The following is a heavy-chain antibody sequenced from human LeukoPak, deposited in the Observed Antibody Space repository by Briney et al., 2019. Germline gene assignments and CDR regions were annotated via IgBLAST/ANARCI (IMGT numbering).Heavy chain of an antibody. CDR1: GYTFTSYD. V-gene: IGHV1-8*01. J-gene: IGHJ4*02. CDR3: ARSPLRYDILTGYTHKYYFDY. Sequence: ASVKVSCKASGYTFTSYDINWVRQAPGQGLEWMGWMNPNSGNTGYAQKFQGRVTMTRNTSISTAYMELSSLRSEDTAVYYCARSPLRYDILTGYTHKYYFDYWGQGTLVTVSS. D-gene: IGHD3-9*01. CDR2: MNPNSGNT.